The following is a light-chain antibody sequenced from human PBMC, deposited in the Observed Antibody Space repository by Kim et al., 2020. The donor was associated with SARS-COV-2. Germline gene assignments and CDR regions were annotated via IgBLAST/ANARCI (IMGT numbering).Light chain of an antibody. Sequence: QLVLTQSPSASASLGAPVNLTCTLNSAHSSKAIAWHQQQSEKGPRFLMKLESDGTYRKWDGILDLFSGSGTGAERYLTISSVQSEDEADDYYQTWVNGTPYVFGTGTKVTVL. CDR1: SAHSSKA. CDR3: QTWVNGTPYV. J-gene: IGLJ1*01. CDR2: LESDGTY. V-gene: IGLV4-69*01.